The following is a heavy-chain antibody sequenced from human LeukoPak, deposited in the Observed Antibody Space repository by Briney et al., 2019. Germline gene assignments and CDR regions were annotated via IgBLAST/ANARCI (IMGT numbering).Heavy chain of an antibody. V-gene: IGHV4-31*03. Sequence: SETLSLTCTVSGGSISSGGYYWSWIRQHPGKGLEWIGYIYYSGSTYYNPSLKSRVTISVDTSKNQFSLKLSSVTAADTAVYYCARGRFGFLDVYRGFDYWGQGTLVTVSS. D-gene: IGHD3-10*01. CDR1: GGSISSGGYY. CDR2: IYYSGST. J-gene: IGHJ4*02. CDR3: ARGRFGFLDVYRGFDY.